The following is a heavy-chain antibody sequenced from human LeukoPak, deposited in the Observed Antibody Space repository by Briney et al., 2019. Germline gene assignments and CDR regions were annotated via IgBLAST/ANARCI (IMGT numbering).Heavy chain of an antibody. J-gene: IGHJ5*02. CDR2: IRSKANSYAT. CDR3: TSLRYFDWLLSDP. CDR1: GFTFSGSA. Sequence: GGSLRLSCAASGFTFSGSAMHWVRQASGKGLEWVGRIRSKANSYATAYAASVKGRFTISRDDSKNTAYLQMNSLKTEDTAVYHCTSLRYFDWLLSDPWGQGTLVTVSS. V-gene: IGHV3-73*01. D-gene: IGHD3-9*01.